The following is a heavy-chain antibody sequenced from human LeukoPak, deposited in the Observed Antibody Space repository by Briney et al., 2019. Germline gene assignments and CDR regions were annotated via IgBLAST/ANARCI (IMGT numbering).Heavy chain of an antibody. V-gene: IGHV3-53*01. D-gene: IGHD3-3*01. Sequence: GGSLRLSCAVSGFTVSSNYMSWVRQAPGKGLEWVSVIYSGGSTYYADSVKGRFTISRDNSKNTLYLQMNSLRAEDTAVYYCAREDYDFWSGYYSDYWGQGTLVTVSS. CDR1: GFTVSSNY. J-gene: IGHJ4*02. CDR3: AREDYDFWSGYYSDY. CDR2: IYSGGST.